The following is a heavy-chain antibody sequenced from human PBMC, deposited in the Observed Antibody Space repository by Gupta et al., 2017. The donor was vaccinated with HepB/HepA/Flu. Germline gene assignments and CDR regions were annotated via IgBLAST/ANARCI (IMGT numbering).Heavy chain of an antibody. CDR3: ARGSQGGKWTLGGVMWFDP. V-gene: IGHV1-3*01. J-gene: IGHJ5*02. D-gene: IGHD3-16*01. Sequence: QVQLVQSGAEVKKPGASVKVSCKASGYTFTSYAMHWVRQAPGQRREWMGWINAGNGNTKYSQKFQGRVTITRDTSASTAYMELSSLRSEDTAVYYCARGSQGGKWTLGGVMWFDPWGQGTLVTVSS. CDR2: INAGNGNT. CDR1: GYTFTSYA.